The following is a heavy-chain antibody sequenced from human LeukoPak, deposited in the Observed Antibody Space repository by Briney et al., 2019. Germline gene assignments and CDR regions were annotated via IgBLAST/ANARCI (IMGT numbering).Heavy chain of an antibody. D-gene: IGHD3-10*01. V-gene: IGHV3-7*01. CDR1: GFTFSSYW. J-gene: IGHJ5*02. CDR3: AREIVKVDHYYGSGSSGGFDP. Sequence: GGSLRLSCAASGFTFSSYWMSWVRQAPGKGLEWVANIKQDGSEKYYVDSVKGRFTISRDNAKNSLYLQMNSLRAEDTAVYYCAREIVKVDHYYGSGSSGGFDPWGQGTLVTVSS. CDR2: IKQDGSEK.